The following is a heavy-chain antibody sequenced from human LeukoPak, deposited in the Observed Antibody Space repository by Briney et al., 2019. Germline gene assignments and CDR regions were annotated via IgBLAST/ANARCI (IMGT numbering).Heavy chain of an antibody. J-gene: IGHJ6*03. D-gene: IGHD3-3*01. CDR2: INPNSGGT. Sequence: ASVKVSCKASGYTFTGYYMHWVRQAPGQGLEWMGWINPNSGGTNYAQKFQGGVTMTRDTSISTAYMELSRLRSDDTAVYYCARDHYDFWSGPRTNYYYYYMDVWGKGTTVTVSS. CDR1: GYTFTGYY. CDR3: ARDHYDFWSGPRTNYYYYYMDV. V-gene: IGHV1-2*02.